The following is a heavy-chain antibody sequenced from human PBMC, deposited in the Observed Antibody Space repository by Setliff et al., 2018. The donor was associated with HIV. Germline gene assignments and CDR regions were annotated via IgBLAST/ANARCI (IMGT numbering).Heavy chain of an antibody. V-gene: IGHV3-48*02. CDR3: ASFYGDYGY. CDR1: GFNFRSYG. D-gene: IGHD3-10*01. J-gene: IGHJ4*01. CDR2: IGSSNHGI. Sequence: GSLRLSCAASGFNFRSYGMTWVRQAPGKGLDWVAHIGSSNHGIHYTASVQGRFTVSRDNANNLLFLRMNNLRDEDTAVYYCASFYGDYGYWGHGTQVTVSS.